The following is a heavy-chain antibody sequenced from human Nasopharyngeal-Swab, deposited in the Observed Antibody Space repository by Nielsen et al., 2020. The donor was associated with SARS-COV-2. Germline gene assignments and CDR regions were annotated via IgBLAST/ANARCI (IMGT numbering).Heavy chain of an antibody. CDR1: GFTFSSYA. D-gene: IGHD6-13*01. V-gene: IGHV3-30-3*01. J-gene: IGHJ6*02. CDR2: ISYDGSKK. Sequence: GESLKISCAASGFTFSSYAMHWVRQAPGKGLEWVAVISYDGSKKYYADSVKGRFTISRDNSKNTLYLQMNSLRAEDTAVYDCARDQGSSWYTYYYYYGMDVWGQGTTVTVSS. CDR3: ARDQGSSWYTYYYYYGMDV.